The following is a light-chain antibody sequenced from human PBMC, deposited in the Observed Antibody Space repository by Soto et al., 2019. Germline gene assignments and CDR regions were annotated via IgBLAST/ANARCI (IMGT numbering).Light chain of an antibody. CDR2: EVS. Sequence: QSALTQPASVSGSPGQSITISCTGTSSDVGGYNSVSWYQQHPGKAPKLIIYEVSNRPSGVSNRFSGSKSGNTASLTISGLQAEDEADYYCSSYTSSSLYVFGTGTKVTLL. CDR3: SSYTSSSLYV. J-gene: IGLJ1*01. CDR1: SSDVGGYNS. V-gene: IGLV2-14*01.